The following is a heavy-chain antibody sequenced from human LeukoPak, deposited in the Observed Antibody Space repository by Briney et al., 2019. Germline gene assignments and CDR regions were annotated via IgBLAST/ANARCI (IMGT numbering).Heavy chain of an antibody. CDR2: ISSSSSYT. V-gene: IGHV3-11*06. CDR1: GFTFSDYY. CDR3: ARDGSSWANWFDP. Sequence: PGGSLRLSCAASGFTFSDYYMSWIRQAPGKGLEWVSYISSSSSYTNYADSVKGRFTISRDNAKNSLYLQMNSLRAEDTAVYYCARDGSSWANWFDPWGQGTLVTVSS. D-gene: IGHD6-13*01. J-gene: IGHJ5*02.